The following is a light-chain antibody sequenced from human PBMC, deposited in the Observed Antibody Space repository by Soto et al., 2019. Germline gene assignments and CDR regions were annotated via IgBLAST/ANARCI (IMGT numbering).Light chain of an antibody. V-gene: IGKV1-33*01. J-gene: IGKJ5*01. Sequence: QMTQSPSYLSASGGDRFTNTCQATQDIRKYLNWYQQKKGKPPKXXINDAYNLETGVPSRFSGSGSGTHFYFTINSLQTEDFATYYCQQYDDLPITFGLGTRLEIK. CDR3: QQYDDLPIT. CDR1: QDIRKY. CDR2: DAY.